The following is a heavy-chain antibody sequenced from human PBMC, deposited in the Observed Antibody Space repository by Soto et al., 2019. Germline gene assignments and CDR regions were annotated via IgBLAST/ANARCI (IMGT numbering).Heavy chain of an antibody. D-gene: IGHD3-22*01. CDR3: ARDRYYYDSSGYRPVYYFDY. J-gene: IGHJ4*02. CDR2: IIPIFGTA. Sequence: SVKVSCKASGGTFSSSAISRVRHAPGQGLEWMGGIIPIFGTANYEQKFQGRVTITADESTSTAYMELSSMRSEDTAVYYCARDRYYYDSSGYRPVYYFDYWGQGTLVTVSS. CDR1: GGTFSSSA. V-gene: IGHV1-69*13.